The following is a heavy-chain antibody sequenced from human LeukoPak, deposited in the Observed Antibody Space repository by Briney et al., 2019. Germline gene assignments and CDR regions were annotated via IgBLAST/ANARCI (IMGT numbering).Heavy chain of an antibody. V-gene: IGHV4-4*07. CDR3: ASLGSAAGDY. J-gene: IGHJ4*02. CDR2: IYTSGST. CDR1: GGSISSYY. Sequence: SETLSLTCTVSGGSISSYYWSWLRQPAGKGLEWIGRIYTSGSTNYNPSLKSRVTMSVDTSKNQFSLKLSSVTAADTAVYYCASLGSAAGDYWGREPWSPSPQ. D-gene: IGHD6-13*01.